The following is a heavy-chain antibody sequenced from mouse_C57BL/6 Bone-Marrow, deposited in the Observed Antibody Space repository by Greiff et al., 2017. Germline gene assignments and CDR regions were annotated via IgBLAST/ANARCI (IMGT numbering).Heavy chain of an antibody. CDR3: ERWTKRPYDYAMDY. J-gene: IGHJ4*01. V-gene: IGHV1-61*01. Sequence: QVQLQQPGAELVRPGSSVKLSCKASGYTFTSYWMDWVKQRPGQGLEWIGNIYPSDSDTHYNQKFKDKATLTVDKSSSTAYMQLSSLTSEDSAVYSCERWTKRPYDYAMDYWGQGTAVTVSS. D-gene: IGHD2-12*01. CDR2: IYPSDSDT. CDR1: GYTFTSYW.